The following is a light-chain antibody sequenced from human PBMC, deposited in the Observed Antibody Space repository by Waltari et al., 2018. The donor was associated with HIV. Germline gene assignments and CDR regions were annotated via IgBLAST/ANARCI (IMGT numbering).Light chain of an antibody. V-gene: IGLV2-14*01. CDR1: SSDVGGYNY. Sequence: QSALTQPASVSGSPGQSITISCTGTSSDVGGYNYVSCYQQHPGKAPKLMIYEVSNRPSGVAKRFSGSKSGNTTSLTISGLQAEDEADYYCSSYTSSSTLVVFGGGTKLTVL. J-gene: IGLJ2*01. CDR2: EVS. CDR3: SSYTSSSTLVV.